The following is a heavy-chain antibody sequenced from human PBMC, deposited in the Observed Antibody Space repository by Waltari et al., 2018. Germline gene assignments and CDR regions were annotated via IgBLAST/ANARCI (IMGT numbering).Heavy chain of an antibody. J-gene: IGHJ3*02. V-gene: IGHV3-48*04. D-gene: IGHD5-12*01. CDR2: SYSTGSTI. CDR1: GFTFSNYA. CDR3: ARGYRKAFDI. Sequence: EVQLVESGGGLVQPGGSLRLSCAASGFTFSNYAMSWVRQAPGKGLEWFSYSYSTGSTIYYADSVKGRFTISRDNAQNSLYLQMNSLRADDTAVYYCARGYRKAFDIWGQGTMVTVSS.